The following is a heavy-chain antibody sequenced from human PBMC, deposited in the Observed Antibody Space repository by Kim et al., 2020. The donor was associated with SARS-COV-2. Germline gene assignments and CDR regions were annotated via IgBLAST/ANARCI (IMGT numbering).Heavy chain of an antibody. Sequence: SETLSLTCAVYGGSFSGYYWSWIRQPPGKGLEWIGEINHSGSTNYNPSLKSRVTISVDTSKNQFSLKLSSVTAADTAVYYCARSLWFGELFYYWGQGTLVTVSS. CDR3: ARSLWFGELFYY. V-gene: IGHV4-34*01. CDR1: GGSFSGYY. CDR2: INHSGST. J-gene: IGHJ4*02. D-gene: IGHD3-10*01.